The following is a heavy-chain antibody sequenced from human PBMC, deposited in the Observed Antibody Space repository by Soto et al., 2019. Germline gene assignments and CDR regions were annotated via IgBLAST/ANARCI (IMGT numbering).Heavy chain of an antibody. D-gene: IGHD1-1*01. CDR3: ARGKGVEDNYYYYGLDI. CDR2: INGGTGQT. CDR1: GYTLRTSA. V-gene: IGHV1-3*01. Sequence: SVQVSCKASGYTLRTSAVHWLLHAPGQSLEWMGWINGGTGQTRYSQRFQDRVTITRDTPARTANMELTSLTSEDTAVYYCARGKGVEDNYYYYGLDIWGQGTTVTGSS. J-gene: IGHJ6*02.